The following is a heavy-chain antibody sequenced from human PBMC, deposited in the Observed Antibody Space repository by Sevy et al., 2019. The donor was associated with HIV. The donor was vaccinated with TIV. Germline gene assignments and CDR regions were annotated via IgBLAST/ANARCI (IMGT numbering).Heavy chain of an antibody. Sequence: GGSLRLSCAASGFTFSSYAMSWVRQAPGKGLEWVSAISGSGGSTYYADSVKGRFTISRDNSKNTLYLQMNSLRAEDTAVYYCAKGGDQLPRVYYYYYMDVWGKGTTVTVSS. J-gene: IGHJ6*03. D-gene: IGHD2-2*01. CDR1: GFTFSSYA. V-gene: IGHV3-23*01. CDR2: ISGSGGST. CDR3: AKGGDQLPRVYYYYYMDV.